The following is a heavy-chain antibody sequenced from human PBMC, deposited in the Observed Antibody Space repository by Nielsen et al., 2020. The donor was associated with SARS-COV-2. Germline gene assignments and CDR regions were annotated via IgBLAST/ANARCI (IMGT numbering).Heavy chain of an antibody. D-gene: IGHD2-2*01. CDR2: FDPEDGET. J-gene: IGHJ3*02. V-gene: IGHV1-24*01. CDR3: ATDRYCSSTSCYDAFDI. Sequence: ASVKVSCKVSGYTLTELSMHWVRQAPGKGLEWMGGFDPEDGETIYAQKFQGRVTMTEDTSTDTAYMELSSLRSEDTAVYYCATDRYCSSTSCYDAFDIWGQGTMATVSS. CDR1: GYTLTELS.